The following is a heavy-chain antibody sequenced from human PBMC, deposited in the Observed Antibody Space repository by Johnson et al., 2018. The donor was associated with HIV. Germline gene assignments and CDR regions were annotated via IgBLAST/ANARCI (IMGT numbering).Heavy chain of an antibody. V-gene: IGHV3-30*02. CDR2: IWYDGSNK. CDR3: AKTRMGGILDAFDI. Sequence: QVQLVESGGGVVQPGGSLRLSCAASGFTFSNYGMHWVRQAPGKGLEWVAFIWYDGSNKYYVDSVKGRFTLSRDNSKNTLDLQMNSLTIEDTAVFYCAKTRMGGILDAFDIWGQGTMVTVSS. D-gene: IGHD3-10*01. CDR1: GFTFSNYG. J-gene: IGHJ3*02.